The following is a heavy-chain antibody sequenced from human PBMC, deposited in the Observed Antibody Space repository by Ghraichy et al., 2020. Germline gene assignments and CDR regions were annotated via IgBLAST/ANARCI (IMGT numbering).Heavy chain of an antibody. CDR3: ASRYCSSTSCHYMDV. D-gene: IGHD2-2*01. Sequence: GGSLRLSCAASGFNFSTYGMNWVRQAPGKGLEWISHISSRSDTFYADSVKGRFTISRDNAKDSLYLQMNSLRDEDTAVYYCASRYCSSTSCHYMDVWGKGPRSPSP. CDR1: GFNFSTYG. J-gene: IGHJ6*03. CDR2: ISSRSDT. V-gene: IGHV3-48*02.